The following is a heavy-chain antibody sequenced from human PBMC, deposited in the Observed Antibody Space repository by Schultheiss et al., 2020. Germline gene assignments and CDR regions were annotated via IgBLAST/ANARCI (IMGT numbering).Heavy chain of an antibody. V-gene: IGHV3-21*01. Sequence: RGSLRLSCAASGFTFSSYSMNWVRQAPGKGLEWVSSISSSSSYIYYADSVKGRFTISRDNAKNSLYLQMNSLRAEDTAVYYCARDWAGYTNWFDPWGQGTLVTVYS. CDR3: ARDWAGYTNWFDP. CDR1: GFTFSSYS. CDR2: ISSSSSYI. D-gene: IGHD3/OR15-3a*01. J-gene: IGHJ5*02.